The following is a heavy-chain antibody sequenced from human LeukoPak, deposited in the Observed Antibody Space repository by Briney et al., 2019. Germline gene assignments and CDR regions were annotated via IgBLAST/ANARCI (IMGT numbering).Heavy chain of an antibody. CDR3: AREGSLAAAGNWFDP. V-gene: IGHV4-30-4*01. CDR2: IYYSGST. Sequence: PSETLSLTCTVSGGSISSGDYYRSWIRQPPGKGLEWIGYIYYSGSTYYNPSLKSRVTISVDTSKNQFSLKLSSVTAADTAVYYCAREGSLAAAGNWFDPWGQGTLVTVSS. J-gene: IGHJ5*02. D-gene: IGHD6-13*01. CDR1: GGSISSGDYY.